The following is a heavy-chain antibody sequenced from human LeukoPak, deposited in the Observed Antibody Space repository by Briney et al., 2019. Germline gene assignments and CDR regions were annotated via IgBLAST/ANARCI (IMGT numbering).Heavy chain of an antibody. Sequence: SVKVSCKASGGTFSSYAISWARQAPGQGLEWMGGIIPIFGTANYAQKFQGRVTITADESTSTAYMELSSLRSEDTAVYYCARREGGGDCCNWFDPWGRGTLVTVSS. CDR3: ARREGGGDCCNWFDP. J-gene: IGHJ5*02. V-gene: IGHV1-69*13. CDR1: GGTFSSYA. CDR2: IIPIFGTA. D-gene: IGHD2-21*02.